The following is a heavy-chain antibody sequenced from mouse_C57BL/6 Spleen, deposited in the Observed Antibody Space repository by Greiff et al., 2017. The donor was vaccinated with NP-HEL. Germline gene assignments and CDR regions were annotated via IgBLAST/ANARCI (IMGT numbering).Heavy chain of an antibody. CDR2: IDPETGGT. CDR1: GYTFTDYE. V-gene: IGHV1-15*01. D-gene: IGHD2-2*01. J-gene: IGHJ4*01. Sequence: QVQLQQSGAELVRPGASVTLSCKASGYTFTDYEMHWVKQTPVHGLEWIGAIDPETGGTAYNQKFKGKAILTADKSSSTAYMELRSLTSEDSAVYYCTRGRLRRRNAMDYWGQGTSVTVSS. CDR3: TRGRLRRRNAMDY.